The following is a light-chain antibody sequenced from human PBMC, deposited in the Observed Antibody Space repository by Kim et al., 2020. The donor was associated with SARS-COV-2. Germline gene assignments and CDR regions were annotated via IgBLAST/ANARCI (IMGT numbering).Light chain of an antibody. J-gene: IGKJ5*01. V-gene: IGKV3-20*01. CDR1: QSISSSY. CDR2: GAS. CDR3: QQSGS. Sequence: EIVLTQSPGTLSLSPGERATLSCRASQSISSSYLAWYQQKPGQAPRLLIYGASGRATGIPDRFSGSGSGTDFTLTISRLEPEDFAVYYCQQSGSFGQGTRLEIK.